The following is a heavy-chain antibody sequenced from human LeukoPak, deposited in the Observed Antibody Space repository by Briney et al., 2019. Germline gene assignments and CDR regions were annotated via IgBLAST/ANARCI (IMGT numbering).Heavy chain of an antibody. D-gene: IGHD3-22*01. CDR3: ARHRDYYDT. CDR2: IYSAGGA. V-gene: IGHV4-59*08. Sequence: PSETLSLTCTVSGSSINNNFWTWIRQPPGKGLEWIGHIYSAGGANYNPSLKSRVLISGDTSKNQISLKLTSVTAADTAVYFCARHRDYYDTWGHGTLVTVSS. CDR1: GSSINNNF. J-gene: IGHJ4*01.